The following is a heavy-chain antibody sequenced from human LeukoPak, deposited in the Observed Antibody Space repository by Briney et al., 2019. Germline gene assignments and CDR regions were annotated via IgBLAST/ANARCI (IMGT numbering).Heavy chain of an antibody. J-gene: IGHJ4*02. Sequence: PGGSLRLSCAASGFTFSNYAMHWVRQAPGKGLEWVAFLRYDGSNKYYADSVKGRFTISRDNSKNSLYLQVNSLRAEDTAVYYCARDFFWSGYYVDYWGQGTLVTVSS. CDR3: ARDFFWSGYYVDY. V-gene: IGHV3-30*02. CDR1: GFTFSNYA. D-gene: IGHD3-3*01. CDR2: LRYDGSNK.